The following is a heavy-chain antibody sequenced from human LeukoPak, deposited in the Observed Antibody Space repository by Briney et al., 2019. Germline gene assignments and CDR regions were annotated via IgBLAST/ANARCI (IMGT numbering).Heavy chain of an antibody. V-gene: IGHV3-30-3*01. CDR1: GFTFSSYA. CDR3: ARDGPYYDSSGYEYYYYGMDV. D-gene: IGHD3-22*01. J-gene: IGHJ6*02. Sequence: GGSLRLSCAASGFTFSSYAMHWVRQAPGKGLEWVAVISYDGSNKYYADSVKGRFTISRDNAKNSLYLQMNSLRAEDTAVYYCARDGPYYDSSGYEYYYYGMDVWGQGTTVTVSS. CDR2: ISYDGSNK.